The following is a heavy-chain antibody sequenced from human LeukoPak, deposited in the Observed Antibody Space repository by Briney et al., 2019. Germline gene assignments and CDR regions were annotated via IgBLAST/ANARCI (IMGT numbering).Heavy chain of an antibody. CDR1: GYTFTGYY. J-gene: IGHJ4*02. V-gene: IGHV1-2*02. D-gene: IGHD3-16*01. Sequence: GASVKVSCKASGYTFTGYYMHWVRQAPGQGLEWMGWINPNSGGTNYAQKLQGRVTMTRDTSISTAYMELSRLRSDDTAVYYCARSRKRYDYVWGSYGYWGQGTLVTVSS. CDR3: ARSRKRYDYVWGSYGY. CDR2: INPNSGGT.